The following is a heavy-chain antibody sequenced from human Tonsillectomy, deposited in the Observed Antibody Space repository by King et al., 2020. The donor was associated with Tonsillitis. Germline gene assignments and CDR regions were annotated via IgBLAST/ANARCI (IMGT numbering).Heavy chain of an antibody. J-gene: IGHJ5*02. CDR3: ARDKRMSSGPLSQYHWFAP. CDR1: GYTFISYG. Sequence: VQLVESGAEVKKPGASVKVSCKASGYTFISYGISWVRQAPGQGLEWMGWISPYSGNTNYAQKWQGRVTMTTDTSTSTAYMELRGLISDDTAIYYCARDKRMSSGPLSQYHWFAPWGQGTLVTVSS. D-gene: IGHD3-22*01. V-gene: IGHV1-18*01. CDR2: ISPYSGNT.